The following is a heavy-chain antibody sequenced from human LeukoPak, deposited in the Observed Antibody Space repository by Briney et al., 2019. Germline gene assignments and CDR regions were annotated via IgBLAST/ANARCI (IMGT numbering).Heavy chain of an antibody. D-gene: IGHD6-19*01. J-gene: IGHJ4*02. V-gene: IGHV4-39*07. Sequence: PSETLSLTCIVSGGSISSSDYYWGWIRQPPGKGLEWIGSIYSSGTTYYNPSLKSRVTISVATSKNQFSLKLSSVTAADTAVYYCAGDSGSGWYSAIWGQGTLVTVSS. CDR3: AGDSGSGWYSAI. CDR1: GGSISSSDYY. CDR2: IYSSGTT.